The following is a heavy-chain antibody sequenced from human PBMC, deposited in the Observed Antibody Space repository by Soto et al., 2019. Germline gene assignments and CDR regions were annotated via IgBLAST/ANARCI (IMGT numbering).Heavy chain of an antibody. J-gene: IGHJ4*02. D-gene: IGHD4-17*01. CDR2: ISSSGGGT. CDR3: AKDQEGTTTVTIFDY. Sequence: EVQLLESWGGLVQPGGSLRLSCAASGFTFSSYAMGWVRQAPGKGLEWVSGISSSGGGTYYADSVRGRFTISRDNSKNTLYLQMNSLRAEDTAVYYCAKDQEGTTTVTIFDYWGQGTLVTVSS. CDR1: GFTFSSYA. V-gene: IGHV3-23*01.